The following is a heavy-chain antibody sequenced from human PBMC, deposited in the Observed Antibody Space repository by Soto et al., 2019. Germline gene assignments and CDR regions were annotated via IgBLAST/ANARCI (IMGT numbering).Heavy chain of an antibody. CDR1: GFSLTTSVVG. CDR2: IYCDDDK. J-gene: IGHJ4*02. D-gene: IGHD3-3*01. V-gene: IGHV2-5*05. Sequence: QITLNESGPTVVKPTETLTLTCTFSGFSLTTSVVGVGWVRQSPGKAPEWLAFIYCDDDKRYGTSLKSRLTSTKDTSKNQVVLTMANVDPADTATYYCAHRVLRAVFGLVTTTAIYFDFWGQGTPVVVSS. CDR3: AHRVLRAVFGLVTTTAIYFDF.